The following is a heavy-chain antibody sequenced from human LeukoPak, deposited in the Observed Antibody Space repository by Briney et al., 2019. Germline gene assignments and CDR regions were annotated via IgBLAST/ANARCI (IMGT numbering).Heavy chain of an antibody. Sequence: GGSLRLSCAASGFTFSSYEMNWVRQAPGKGLEWVSYISSSGSTIYYADSVKGRFTISRDNAKNSLYLQMNSLRAEDTAVYYCARYQTYYCDSSGSYYFDYWGQGTLVTVSS. CDR3: ARYQTYYCDSSGSYYFDY. J-gene: IGHJ4*02. CDR1: GFTFSSYE. V-gene: IGHV3-48*03. CDR2: ISSSGSTI. D-gene: IGHD3-22*01.